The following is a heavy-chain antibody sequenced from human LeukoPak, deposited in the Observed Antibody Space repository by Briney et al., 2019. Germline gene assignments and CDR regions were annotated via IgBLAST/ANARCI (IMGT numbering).Heavy chain of an antibody. CDR3: ARSDSGGYN. J-gene: IGHJ4*02. CDR1: GGSISSSSYY. V-gene: IGHV4-39*01. CDR2: IYYSGST. Sequence: PSETLSLTCTVSGGSISSSSYYWGWIRQPPGKGLEWIGSIYYSGSTYYNPSLKSRVTISVDTSKNQFSLKLSSVTAADTAVYYCARSDSGGYNWGQGTLVTVSS. D-gene: IGHD3-22*01.